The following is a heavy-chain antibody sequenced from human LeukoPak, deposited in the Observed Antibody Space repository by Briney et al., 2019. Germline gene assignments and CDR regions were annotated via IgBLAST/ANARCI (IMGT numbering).Heavy chain of an antibody. CDR1: GYTFTGYY. CDR3: ARAGGDILTGPCYYYMDV. D-gene: IGHD3-9*01. J-gene: IGHJ6*03. Sequence: GASVKVSCKXSGYTFTGYYMHWVRQAPGQGLEWMGWINPNSGGTNYAQKFQGRVTMTRDTSISTAYMELSRLRSDDTAVYYCARAGGDILTGPCYYYMDVWGKGTAVTVSS. V-gene: IGHV1-2*02. CDR2: INPNSGGT.